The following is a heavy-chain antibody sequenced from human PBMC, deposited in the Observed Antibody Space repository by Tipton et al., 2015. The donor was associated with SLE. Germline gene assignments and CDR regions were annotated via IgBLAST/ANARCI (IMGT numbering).Heavy chain of an antibody. CDR3: ARDGYSAGWDGDFDY. V-gene: IGHV4-59*01. D-gene: IGHD6-19*01. CDR2: VHNSGST. J-gene: IGHJ4*02. Sequence: TLSLTCIVSRGSISSYYWSWIRQPPGKGLEWIAYVHNSGSTNFNPSLRSRVTISVDTSNQFSLKLSSATAADTAVYYCARDGYSAGWDGDFDYWGQGILVTVSS. CDR1: RGSISSYY.